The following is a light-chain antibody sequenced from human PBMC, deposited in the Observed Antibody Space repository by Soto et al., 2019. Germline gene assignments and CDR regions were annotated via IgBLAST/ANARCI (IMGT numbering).Light chain of an antibody. Sequence: QSVLTQPPSVSGAPGQRVTISCTGSSSNIGAGYDVHWYQQLPGTAPKLLIYVNNNRPSGVPDRFSGSKSGTSASLAITGLQAEDEADYYCQSYDSNLSVVFGGGTKRTVL. CDR2: VNN. CDR1: SSNIGAGYD. CDR3: QSYDSNLSVV. V-gene: IGLV1-40*01. J-gene: IGLJ2*01.